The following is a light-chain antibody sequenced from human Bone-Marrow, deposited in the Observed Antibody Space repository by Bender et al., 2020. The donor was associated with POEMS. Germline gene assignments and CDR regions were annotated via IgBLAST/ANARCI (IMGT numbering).Light chain of an antibody. V-gene: IGLV3-27*01. CDR2: KDS. Sequence: SYELTQPSSVSVSPGQTAAITCSGPVLATKYGRWFQQKPGQAPLVVIYKDSERPSGIPERFSGSSSGTTVTLTISGAQVEDEADYYCFSTADNNLGIFGGGTKLTVL. CDR1: VLATKY. J-gene: IGLJ2*01. CDR3: FSTADNNLGI.